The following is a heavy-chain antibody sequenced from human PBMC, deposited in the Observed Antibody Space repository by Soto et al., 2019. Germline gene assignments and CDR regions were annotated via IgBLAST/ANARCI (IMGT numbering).Heavy chain of an antibody. J-gene: IGHJ6*02. CDR3: AREEYGKYYYYGMDG. D-gene: IGHD4-17*01. Sequence: ASVKVSCKASGYTFTSYAMHWVRQAPGQRLEWMGWINAGNGNTKYSQKFQGRVTITRDTSASTAYMELSSLRSEDTAVYYCAREEYGKYYYYGMDGWGQGTTVTVSS. CDR1: GYTFTSYA. V-gene: IGHV1-3*01. CDR2: INAGNGNT.